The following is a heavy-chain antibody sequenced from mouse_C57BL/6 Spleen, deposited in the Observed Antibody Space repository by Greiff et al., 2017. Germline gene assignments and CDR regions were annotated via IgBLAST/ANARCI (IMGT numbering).Heavy chain of an antibody. CDR2: ISYDGSN. V-gene: IGHV3-6*01. Sequence: EVKLMESGPGLVKPSQSLSLTCSVTGYSITSGYYWNWIRQFPGNKLEWMGYISYDGSNNYNPSLKNRISITRDTSKNQFFLKLNSVTTEDTATYYCARVDYYGSDYWGQGTTLTVSS. CDR1: GYSITSGYY. D-gene: IGHD1-1*01. J-gene: IGHJ2*01. CDR3: ARVDYYGSDY.